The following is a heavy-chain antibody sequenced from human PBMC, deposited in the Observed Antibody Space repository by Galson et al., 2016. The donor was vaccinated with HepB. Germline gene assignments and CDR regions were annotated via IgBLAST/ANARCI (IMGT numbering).Heavy chain of an antibody. V-gene: IGHV3-30*03. CDR1: GFTFRTYN. CDR3: ARCVDTSMAPFDY. Sequence: SLRLSCAASGFTFRTYNMNWVRQAPGKGLEWVGDSKYYPDSAKGRFTISRDNSKNTLYLQMNSLRPEDTAVYYCARCVDTSMAPFDYWGQGTLLTVSS. J-gene: IGHJ4*02. CDR2: SK. D-gene: IGHD5-18*01.